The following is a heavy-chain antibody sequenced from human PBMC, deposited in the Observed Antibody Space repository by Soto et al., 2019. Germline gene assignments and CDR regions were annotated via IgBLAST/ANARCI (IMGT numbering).Heavy chain of an antibody. CDR3: ARHGDYGMNAFDI. CDR2: ISSNGGST. CDR1: GFTFSSYA. V-gene: IGHV3-64*01. D-gene: IGHD4-17*01. J-gene: IGHJ3*02. Sequence: GSLRLSCAASGFTFSSYAMHWVRQAPGKGLEYVSAISSNGGSTYYANSVKGRFTISRDNSKNTLYLQMGSLRAEDMAVYYCARHGDYGMNAFDIWGQGTMVTVSS.